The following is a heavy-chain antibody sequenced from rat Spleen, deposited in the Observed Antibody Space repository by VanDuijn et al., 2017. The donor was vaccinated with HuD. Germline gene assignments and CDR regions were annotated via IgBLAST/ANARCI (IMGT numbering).Heavy chain of an antibody. CDR1: GFTFSNYG. Sequence: EVQLVESGGGLVQPGRSLKLSCAASGFTFSNYGMAWVRQAPTKGLEWVASITNSGGSTYYRDSVKGRFTISRDNAKSTLYLQMDSLRSEDTATYYCTTEPFDYWGQGVMVTVSS. CDR2: ITNSGGST. J-gene: IGHJ2*01. CDR3: TTEPFDY. V-gene: IGHV5-27*01.